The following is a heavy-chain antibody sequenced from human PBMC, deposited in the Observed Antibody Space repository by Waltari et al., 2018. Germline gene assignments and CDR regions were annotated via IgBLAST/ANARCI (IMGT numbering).Heavy chain of an antibody. CDR3: ARAITGKEYFPF. J-gene: IGHJ1*01. D-gene: IGHD3-10*01. CDR2: ITPVFNTP. CDR1: GGSFSTSA. V-gene: IGHV1-69*01. Sequence: QVQVVQSGAEVKRPGSSVTVSCKASGGSFSTSAVSWVRQAPGHGLGWMGGITPVFNTPTYARNLQDRVSITADDSTETVYMELRSLTSDDTALYYCARAITGKEYFPFWGQGTLVVVSS.